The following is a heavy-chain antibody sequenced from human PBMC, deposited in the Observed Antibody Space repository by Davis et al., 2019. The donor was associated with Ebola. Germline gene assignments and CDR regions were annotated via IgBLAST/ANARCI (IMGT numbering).Heavy chain of an antibody. D-gene: IGHD3-10*01. CDR1: GGSFSSYA. Sequence: SVKVSCKASGGSFSSYAISWVRQAPGQGLEWRGGIIPILGIANYEQKFQGRVTITADEATSTAYMELSSLRSEDTAVYYCARDGWFGEWWFDPWCQGTLVTVSS. CDR3: ARDGWFGEWWFDP. V-gene: IGHV1-69*10. J-gene: IGHJ5*02. CDR2: IIPILGIA.